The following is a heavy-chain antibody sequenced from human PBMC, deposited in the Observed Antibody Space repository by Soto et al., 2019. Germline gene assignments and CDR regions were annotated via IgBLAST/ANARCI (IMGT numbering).Heavy chain of an antibody. CDR1: GGTLSSYA. CDR2: IIPIFGTA. J-gene: IGHJ6*02. CDR3: ARGRQVYDFWSGHDRVVHYYGMDV. V-gene: IGHV1-69*13. D-gene: IGHD3-3*01. Sequence: XSVKVSCKASGGTLSSYAISWVRQAPGQGLEWMGGIIPIFGTANYAQKFQGRVTITADESTSTAYMELSSLRSEDTAVYYCARGRQVYDFWSGHDRVVHYYGMDVWGQGTTVTVSS.